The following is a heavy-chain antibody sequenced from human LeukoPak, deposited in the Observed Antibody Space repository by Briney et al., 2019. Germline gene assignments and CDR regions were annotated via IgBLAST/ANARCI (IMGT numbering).Heavy chain of an antibody. CDR3: ARHESYRVPAAGTSYSYPMDV. Sequence: SETLSLICSVSGVSISSYYWSWIRQPPGKGLEWIAYIHYSGSTNYNPSLKSRLTISIDTSKNQFSLKLTSVTAADTAVYYCARHESYRVPAAGTSYSYPMDVWGQGTTVTVSS. D-gene: IGHD6-19*01. V-gene: IGHV4-59*08. CDR2: IHYSGST. CDR1: GVSISSYY. J-gene: IGHJ6*02.